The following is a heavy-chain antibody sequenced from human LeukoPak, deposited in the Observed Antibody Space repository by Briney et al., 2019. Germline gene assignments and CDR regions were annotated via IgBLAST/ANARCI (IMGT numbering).Heavy chain of an antibody. V-gene: IGHV3-21*01. CDR3: ARASLPYYDSSGYDY. D-gene: IGHD3-22*01. CDR1: GFTFSSYS. CDR2: ISSSSSYI. Sequence: PGGSLRLSCAASGFTFSSYSMNWVRQDPGKGLEWVSSISSSSSYIYYADSVKGRFTISRDNAKNSLYLQMNSLRAEDTAVYYCARASLPYYDSSGYDYWGQGTLVTVSS. J-gene: IGHJ4*02.